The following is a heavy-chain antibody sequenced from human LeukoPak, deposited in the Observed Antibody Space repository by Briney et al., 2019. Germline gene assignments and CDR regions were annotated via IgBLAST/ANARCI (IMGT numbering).Heavy chain of an antibody. J-gene: IGHJ4*02. Sequence: ASVKVSCKASGYTFTGYYMHWVRQALGQGLEWMGWINPNSGGTNYAQKFQGRVTMTRDTSMSTAYMELSKLRSDDTAVYYCARDAVDYGGNPYYFDYWGQGTLVTVSS. CDR3: ARDAVDYGGNPYYFDY. CDR2: INPNSGGT. D-gene: IGHD4-23*01. V-gene: IGHV1-2*02. CDR1: GYTFTGYY.